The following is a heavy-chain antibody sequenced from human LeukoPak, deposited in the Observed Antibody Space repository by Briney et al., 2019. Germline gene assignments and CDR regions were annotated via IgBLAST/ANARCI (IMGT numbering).Heavy chain of an antibody. CDR2: ISGSGGST. CDR1: GFTFSNYA. J-gene: IGHJ6*02. Sequence: GGSLRLSCAASGFTFSNYAMTWVRQAPGKGLEWVSGISGSGGSTDYADSVKGRFTISRDNSKNTLYLQMNSLRAEDTAIYYCAKGSGLYYYYYGMDVWGQGTTVTVSS. CDR3: AKGSGLYYYYYGMDV. V-gene: IGHV3-23*01. D-gene: IGHD3-10*01.